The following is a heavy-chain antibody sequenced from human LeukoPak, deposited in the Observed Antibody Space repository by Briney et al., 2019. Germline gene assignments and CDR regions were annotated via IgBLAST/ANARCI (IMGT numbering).Heavy chain of an antibody. D-gene: IGHD6-13*01. V-gene: IGHV1-24*01. CDR1: GYTLTELS. J-gene: IGHJ4*02. Sequence: ASVKVSCKVSGYTLTELSMHWVRQAPGKGLEWMGGFDPEDGETIYAQKFQGRVTMTEDTSTDTAYMEPSSLRSEDTAVYYCATYSSIASPTSFDYWGQGTLVTVSS. CDR2: FDPEDGET. CDR3: ATYSSIASPTSFDY.